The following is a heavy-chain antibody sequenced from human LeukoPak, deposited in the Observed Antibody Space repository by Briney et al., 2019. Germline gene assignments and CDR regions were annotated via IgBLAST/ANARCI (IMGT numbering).Heavy chain of an antibody. CDR3: VPKGNEGY. CDR1: GNYW. CDR2: ISPNGGST. V-gene: IGHV3-64D*06. D-gene: IGHD1-1*01. J-gene: IGHJ4*02. Sequence: GGSLRLSCAASGNYWMHWVRQAPGKGLEYVSAISPNGGSTYYADSVKGRFTISRDNSKNTLYLQMSSLRVEDTAVYYCVPKGNEGYWGQGTLVTVSS.